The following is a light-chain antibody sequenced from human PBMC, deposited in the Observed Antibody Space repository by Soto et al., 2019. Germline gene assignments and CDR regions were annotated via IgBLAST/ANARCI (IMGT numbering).Light chain of an antibody. CDR3: QQYESSPYT. J-gene: IGKJ2*01. CDR1: QSVSSSY. V-gene: IGKV3-20*01. Sequence: EIVLTQSPGTLSLSPGERATLSCRASQSVSSSYLAWYQKKPGQAPRLLIYGASSRDTGIPDRISGGESGTDFTLTISRLGPEDFAVYYCQQYESSPYTFGQGTKLEIK. CDR2: GAS.